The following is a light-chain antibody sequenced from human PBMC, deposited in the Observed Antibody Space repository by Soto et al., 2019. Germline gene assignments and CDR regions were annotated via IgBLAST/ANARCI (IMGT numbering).Light chain of an antibody. Sequence: EVVLTQSPGTLSLSPGERASLSCRASQSVSNSFLAWYQQKPGQSPRLLIYAASARAIGIPARFSGSGSGTDFTLIISSLDPEDFAVYYCQQRSNWPLTFGGGTKVDIK. CDR2: AAS. CDR1: QSVSNSF. CDR3: QQRSNWPLT. V-gene: IGKV3D-20*02. J-gene: IGKJ4*01.